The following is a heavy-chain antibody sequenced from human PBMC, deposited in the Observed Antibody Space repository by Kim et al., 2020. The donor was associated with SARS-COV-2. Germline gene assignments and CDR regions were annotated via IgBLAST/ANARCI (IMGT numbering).Heavy chain of an antibody. Sequence: SETLSLTCTVSGGSISSGDYYWSWIRQPPGKGLEWIGYIYYSGSTYYNPSLKSRVTISVDTSKNQFSLKLSSVTAADTAVYYCARGLTTVVTQHYIFYYYGMDVWGQGTTVTVSS. D-gene: IGHD4-17*01. V-gene: IGHV4-30-4*01. CDR3: ARGLTTVVTQHYIFYYYGMDV. J-gene: IGHJ6*02. CDR2: IYYSGST. CDR1: GGSISSGDYY.